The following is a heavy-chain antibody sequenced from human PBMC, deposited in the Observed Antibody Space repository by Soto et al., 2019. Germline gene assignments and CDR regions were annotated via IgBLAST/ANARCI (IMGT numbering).Heavy chain of an antibody. V-gene: IGHV1-2*04. D-gene: IGHD2-15*01. CDR1: GYTFTGYY. CDR3: ARDQSRDCSGGSCTPGYFYY. CDR2: INPNSGGT. J-gene: IGHJ4*02. Sequence: ASVKVSCKASGYTFTGYYMHWVRQAPGQGLEWMGWINPNSGGTNYAQKFQGWVTMTRDTSISTAYMELSRLGSDDTAVYYCARDQSRDCSGGSCTPGYFYYWGQGTLVTVSS.